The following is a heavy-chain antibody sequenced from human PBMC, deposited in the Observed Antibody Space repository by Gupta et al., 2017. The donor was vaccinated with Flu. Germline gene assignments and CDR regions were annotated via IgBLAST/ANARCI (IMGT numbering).Heavy chain of an antibody. Sequence: EVHLVESGGGLVQPGGSLRRSCATSGFIFNAYEINWVRQAPGKGLEWVSDSSRGGNTKHYGDSVKCRFTISRDSAKKSVYLQMNSLRAEDTGIYYCARAIPDRDFVGVHFESWGQGTLVTVSS. V-gene: IGHV3-48*03. J-gene: IGHJ4*02. CDR2: SSRGGNTK. CDR3: ARAIPDRDFVGVHFES. D-gene: IGHD1-26*01. CDR1: GFIFNAYE.